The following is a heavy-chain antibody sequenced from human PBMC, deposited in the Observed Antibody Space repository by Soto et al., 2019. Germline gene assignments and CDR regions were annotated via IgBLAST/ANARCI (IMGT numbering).Heavy chain of an antibody. CDR1: GYTFTGYY. D-gene: IGHD3-22*01. CDR3: ARGFYYDSGYWAAFDI. J-gene: IGHJ3*02. CDR2: INHNSGDT. V-gene: IGHV1-2*02. Sequence: GASVKVSCKASGYTFTGYYMHWVRQAPGQGLEWMGWINHNSGDTNYAQKFQGRVIMTRDTSISTAYMELSGLRSDDTAVYYCARGFYYDSGYWAAFDIWGHGTMVTVSS.